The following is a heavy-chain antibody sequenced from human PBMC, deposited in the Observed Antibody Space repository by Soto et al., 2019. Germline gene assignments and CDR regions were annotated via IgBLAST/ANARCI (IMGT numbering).Heavy chain of an antibody. CDR1: GFTFRSYG. J-gene: IGHJ4*02. D-gene: IGHD3-10*01. CDR2: ISYDGSNK. CDR3: EKDPDYGSGGYRVD. V-gene: IGHV3-30*18. Sequence: QVQLAESGGGVVQPGRSLRLSCAASGFTFRSYGIHWVRQAPGKGSEWVAVISYDGSNKYYADSVKGRFTISRDKSKNTLYRQMNRLRAEDTAVYYCEKDPDYGSGGYRVDWGQGTLVTVSS.